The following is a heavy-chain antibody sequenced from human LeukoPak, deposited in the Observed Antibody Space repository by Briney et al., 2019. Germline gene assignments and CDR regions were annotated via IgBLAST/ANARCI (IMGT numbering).Heavy chain of an antibody. CDR1: GGSISSYY. D-gene: IGHD6-19*01. CDR2: IYYSGST. Sequence: SETLSLTCTVSGGSISSYYWSWIRQPPGKGLEWIGYIYYSGSTNYNPSLKSRVTISVDTSKNQFSLKLSSVTAADTAVYYCARMSLHEPPEGYSSGWDGAFDIWGQGTMVTVSS. V-gene: IGHV4-59*08. CDR3: ARMSLHEPPEGYSSGWDGAFDI. J-gene: IGHJ3*02.